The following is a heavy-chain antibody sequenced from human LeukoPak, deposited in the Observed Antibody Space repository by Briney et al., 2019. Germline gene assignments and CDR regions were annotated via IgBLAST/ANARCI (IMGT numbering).Heavy chain of an antibody. D-gene: IGHD1-1*01. V-gene: IGHV3-74*03. CDR1: GFTFSSHW. Sequence: GGSLRLSCAASGFTFSSHWMHWVRQTPGKGLVWVSRINGDGSITTYADSVKGRFTISRDNAKNTLYLQMNSLRAEDTAVYYCTRNLTTARDLENWGQGTLVTVSS. J-gene: IGHJ4*02. CDR3: TRNLTTARDLEN. CDR2: INGDGSIT.